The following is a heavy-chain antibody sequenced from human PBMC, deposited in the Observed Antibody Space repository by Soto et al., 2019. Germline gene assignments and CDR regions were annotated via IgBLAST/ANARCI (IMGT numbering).Heavy chain of an antibody. CDR3: ARELYVSGPYYFDY. D-gene: IGHD3-16*02. CDR1: GFTFRSYS. CDR2: IDSVGTV. Sequence: GSLRLSCAASGFTFRSYSMNWVRQAPGEGLEWVSYIDSVGTVYYADSVKGRFTISRDNAQNSLYLQMKSLRDEDTAIYYCARELYVSGPYYFDYWGQGILVTVSS. J-gene: IGHJ4*02. V-gene: IGHV3-48*02.